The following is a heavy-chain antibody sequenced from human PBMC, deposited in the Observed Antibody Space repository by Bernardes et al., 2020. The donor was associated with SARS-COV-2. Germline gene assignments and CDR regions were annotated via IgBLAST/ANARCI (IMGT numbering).Heavy chain of an antibody. J-gene: IGHJ4*02. D-gene: IGHD6-19*01. CDR2: IHRSGAT. Sequence: SENLSLTGTVSGESFGTFDWSWILPPPGNGLEWIGYIHRSGATDYSASLNGRVTISRDTSKNQFSLKVTYVTAADTAVYFCARGAWSMDSWGQGVLVTVSP. CDR1: GESFGTFD. V-gene: IGHV4-59*01. CDR3: ARGAWSMDS.